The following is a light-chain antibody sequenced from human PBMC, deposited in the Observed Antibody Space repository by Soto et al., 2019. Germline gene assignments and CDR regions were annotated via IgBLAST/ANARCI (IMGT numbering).Light chain of an antibody. CDR2: DVS. Sequence: QSALTQPASVSGSLGQSIIISCTGTSSDVGGYNYVSWYQQYPGKAPKLIIYDVSNRPSGVSNRFSGSKSGNTASLTISGLQADDEADYYCSSFTTTSSRVFGGGTKVTVL. CDR1: SSDVGGYNY. CDR3: SSFTTTSSRV. J-gene: IGLJ3*02. V-gene: IGLV2-14*03.